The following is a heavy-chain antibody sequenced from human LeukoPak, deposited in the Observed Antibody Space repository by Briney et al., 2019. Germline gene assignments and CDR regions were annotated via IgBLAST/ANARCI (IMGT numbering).Heavy chain of an antibody. D-gene: IGHD1-14*01. Sequence: AASVKVSCKASGFTFTSSAIQWVRQARGQRLEWIGWIVVGSGNTNYAQKFQERVTITRDMSTSTAYMELSSLRSEDTAVYYCAAFRTLDRAPYYYGMDVWGQGTTVTVSS. J-gene: IGHJ6*02. CDR2: IVVGSGNT. V-gene: IGHV1-58*02. CDR1: GFTFTSSA. CDR3: AAFRTLDRAPYYYGMDV.